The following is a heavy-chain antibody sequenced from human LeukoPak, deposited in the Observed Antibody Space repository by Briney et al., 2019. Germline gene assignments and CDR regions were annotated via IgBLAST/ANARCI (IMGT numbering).Heavy chain of an antibody. J-gene: IGHJ6*02. CDR3: ARSPPIYYYDSSGYYYSPYYYGMDV. D-gene: IGHD3-22*01. V-gene: IGHV3-30-3*01. Sequence: GRSLRLSCAASGFTFSSYAMHWVRQAPGKGLERVAVISYDGSNKYYADSVKGRFTISRDNSKNTLYLQMNSLRAEDTAVYYCARSPPIYYYDSSGYYYSPYYYGMDVWGQGTTVTVSS. CDR1: GFTFSSYA. CDR2: ISYDGSNK.